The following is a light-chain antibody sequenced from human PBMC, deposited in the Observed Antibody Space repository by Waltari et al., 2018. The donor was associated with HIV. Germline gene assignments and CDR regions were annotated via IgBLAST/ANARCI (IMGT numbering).Light chain of an antibody. CDR2: GAT. V-gene: IGKV3-20*01. J-gene: IGKJ3*01. CDR1: QSVTSNY. Sequence: EIVLTQSPGTLSLSPGEGATLSCRASQSVTSNYLAWYQQKPGQPPRLLIYGATSRATGIADMFSGSGSGTDCTLTISRLEPEDFAVYYCQQSGSSPFTFGPGTKVDIK. CDR3: QQSGSSPFT.